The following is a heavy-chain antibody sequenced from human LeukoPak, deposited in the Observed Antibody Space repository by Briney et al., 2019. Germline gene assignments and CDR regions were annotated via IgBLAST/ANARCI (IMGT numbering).Heavy chain of an antibody. CDR3: ARRSYSTTWHFDY. V-gene: IGHV4-39*01. D-gene: IGHD6-13*01. CDR1: GDSISSETYH. CDR2: IYYAGST. J-gene: IGHJ4*02. Sequence: KSSETLSLTCTVSGDSISSETYHWGWIRQPPGQGLQWIGSIYYAGSTYYNPSLKSRVSISVDTSKNQFSLKVNSVTAADTAVYYCARRSYSTTWHFDYWSRGTLVTVSS.